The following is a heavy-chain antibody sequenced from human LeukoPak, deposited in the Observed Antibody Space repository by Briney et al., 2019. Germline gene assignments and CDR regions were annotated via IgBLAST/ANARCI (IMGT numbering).Heavy chain of an antibody. D-gene: IGHD3-10*01. J-gene: IGHJ6*03. V-gene: IGHV3-30*02. CDR1: GFTFSTYE. Sequence: PGGSLRLSCAASGFTFSTYEMNWVRQAPGKGLEWVAFIRYDGSNKYYADSVKGRFTISRDNSKKTLYLQMNSLRAEDRAVYDCAKGWFGEFRYYYYMDVWGKGTTVSIFS. CDR3: AKGWFGEFRYYYYMDV. CDR2: IRYDGSNK.